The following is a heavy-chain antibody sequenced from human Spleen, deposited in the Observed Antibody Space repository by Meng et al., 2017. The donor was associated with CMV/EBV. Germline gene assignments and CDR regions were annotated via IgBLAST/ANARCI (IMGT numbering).Heavy chain of an antibody. D-gene: IGHD3-9*01. Sequence: LSLTCTVSGDSISKSGYYWTWIRQYPGRGLEWVSYIGNSGFTTYYADSVKGRFTISRDNAKNSLYLQMNSLRVEDTAVYYCARDTDWGRFDSWGQGTLVTVSS. J-gene: IGHJ4*02. CDR3: ARDTDWGRFDS. CDR1: GDSISKSGYY. V-gene: IGHV3-11*04. CDR2: IGNSGFTT.